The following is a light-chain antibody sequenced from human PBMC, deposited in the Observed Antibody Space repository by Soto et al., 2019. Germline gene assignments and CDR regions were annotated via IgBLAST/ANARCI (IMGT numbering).Light chain of an antibody. J-gene: IGLJ2*01. Sequence: QSALTQPPSASGSPGQSVSISCTGTSSDVGGYNYVSWYQQHPGKAPKLMIFEVSKRPSGVPDRFSGSKSGNTASLTVSGLQAEDEAHYYCRSYAGSNVVFGGGIKLTVL. CDR1: SSDVGGYNY. CDR3: RSYAGSNVV. V-gene: IGLV2-8*01. CDR2: EVS.